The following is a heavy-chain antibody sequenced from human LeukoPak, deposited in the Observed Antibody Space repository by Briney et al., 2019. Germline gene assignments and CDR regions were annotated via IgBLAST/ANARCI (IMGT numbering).Heavy chain of an antibody. V-gene: IGHV3-21*01. CDR1: GFTFSSYS. J-gene: IGHJ4*02. D-gene: IGHD5-18*01. Sequence: GGSLRLSCAASGFTFSSYSMNWVRQAPGKGLEWVSSISSSSSYIYYADSVKGRFTISRDNAKNSLYLQMNSLRAEDTAVYYCARDKEYSYGIDYWGQGTLVSVSS. CDR2: ISSSSSYI. CDR3: ARDKEYSYGIDY.